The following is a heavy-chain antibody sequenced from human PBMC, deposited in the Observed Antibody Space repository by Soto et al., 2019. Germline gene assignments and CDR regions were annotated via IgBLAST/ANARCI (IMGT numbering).Heavy chain of an antibody. CDR2: IYYSGNT. CDR1: GGSISSGGYS. V-gene: IGHV4-61*08. D-gene: IGHD1-1*01. CDR3: ARGTVGSPGYNLAD. Sequence: SDTLSLTCAVSGGSISSGGYSWSWIRHPPWKGLEWIGYIYYSGNTDEDPSLKSLVTISVEKYKNHFSMELNSVTAADTAVDYCARGTVGSPGYNLADWCQGVLVPVS. J-gene: IGHJ4*02.